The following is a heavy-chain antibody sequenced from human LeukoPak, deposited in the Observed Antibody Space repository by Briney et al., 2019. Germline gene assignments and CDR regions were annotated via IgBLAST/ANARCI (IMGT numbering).Heavy chain of an antibody. CDR1: GFTFSSYA. CDR2: ISYDGSNK. CDR3: ARWGSDGYIGY. J-gene: IGHJ4*02. D-gene: IGHD7-27*01. Sequence: GGSLRLSCAASGFTFSSYAMHWVRQAPGKGLEWVAVISYDGSNKYYADSVKGRFTISRDNSKNTLYLQMNSLRAEDTAVYYCARWGSDGYIGYWGQGTLVTVSS. V-gene: IGHV3-30-3*01.